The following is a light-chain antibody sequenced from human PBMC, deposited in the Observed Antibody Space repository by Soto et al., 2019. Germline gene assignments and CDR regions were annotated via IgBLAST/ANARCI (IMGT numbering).Light chain of an antibody. CDR1: QSVSSH. CDR2: AAS. Sequence: DIQMTQSPSSLSASVGDRVTITCRASQSVSSHLNWYQQKPGKAPKLLIYAASSLQSGVPSRFSGSGSGTEFTLTISSLQPDDFATYYCQQYNSYSSYTFGQGTKLEIK. CDR3: QQYNSYSSYT. V-gene: IGKV1-17*01. J-gene: IGKJ2*01.